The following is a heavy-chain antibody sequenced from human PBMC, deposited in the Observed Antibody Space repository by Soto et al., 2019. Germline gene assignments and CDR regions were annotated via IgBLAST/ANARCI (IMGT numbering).Heavy chain of an antibody. CDR1: GYTFSSYA. V-gene: IGHV3-30-3*01. J-gene: IGHJ6*02. CDR3: ARDQPPIGTYDMDV. Sequence: GASVKVSCKASGYTFSSYAMHWVRQAPGKGLEWVAVISYDGSNKYYADSVKGRFTISRDNSKSTLYLQMNSLRAEDTAVYHCARDQPPIGTYDMDVWGQGTTVTVSS. CDR2: ISYDGSNK. D-gene: IGHD1-1*01.